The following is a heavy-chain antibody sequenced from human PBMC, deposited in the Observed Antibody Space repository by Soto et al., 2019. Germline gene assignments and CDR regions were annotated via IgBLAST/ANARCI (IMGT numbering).Heavy chain of an antibody. CDR2: IYYSGNT. J-gene: IGHJ3*02. D-gene: IGHD1-1*01. V-gene: IGHV4-31*02. Sequence: QVRLQEWGPGLVKPSQTLSLKCSVSGGSITTGGRYWSWIRQLPGKGLEWIGDIYYSGNTYYNASLTSRVTISVDAAKNQFSLKLSSVTAADTAVYYCAQALVFTGGDGFDIWGQGRLVTVSS. CDR1: GGSITTGGRY. CDR3: AQALVFTGGDGFDI.